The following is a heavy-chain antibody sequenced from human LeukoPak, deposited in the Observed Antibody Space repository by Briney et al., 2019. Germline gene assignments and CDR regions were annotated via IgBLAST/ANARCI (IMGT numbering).Heavy chain of an antibody. CDR2: INHSGST. V-gene: IGHV4-34*01. CDR3: ARLKYQLPAYFDY. D-gene: IGHD2-2*01. Sequence: SDTLSLTCAVYGGSFSGYYWSWIRQPPGKGLEWIGEINHSGSTNYNPSLKSRVTISVDTFKNQFSLKLSSVTAADTAVYYCARLKYQLPAYFDYWGQGTLVTVSS. CDR1: GGSFSGYY. J-gene: IGHJ4*02.